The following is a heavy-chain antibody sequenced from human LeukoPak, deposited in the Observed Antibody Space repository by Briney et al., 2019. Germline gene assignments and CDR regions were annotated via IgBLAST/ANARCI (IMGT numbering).Heavy chain of an antibody. J-gene: IGHJ3*02. Sequence: GGPLRLSCAASGFTVSSNYMSWVRQAPGKGLEWVSVIYSGGSTYYADSVKGRFTISRDNSKNTLYLQTNSLRAEDTAVYYCARLKYYYGSGSYEDIWGQGTMVTVSS. CDR1: GFTVSSNY. CDR3: ARLKYYYGSGSYEDI. CDR2: IYSGGST. V-gene: IGHV3-53*01. D-gene: IGHD3-10*01.